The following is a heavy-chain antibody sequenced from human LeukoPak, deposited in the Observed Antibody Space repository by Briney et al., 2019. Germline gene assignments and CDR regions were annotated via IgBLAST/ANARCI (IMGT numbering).Heavy chain of an antibody. V-gene: IGHV1-2*02. Sequence: ASVKVSCKASGYTFTGYYIHWVRQAPGQGLEWMGWINPNSAGTNYAQKFQGRVTMTSDTSISTAYMGLSSLRSDDTAVYYCARDATARDYSNSDYWGQGTLVTVSS. CDR3: ARDATARDYSNSDY. J-gene: IGHJ4*02. CDR2: INPNSAGT. D-gene: IGHD4-11*01. CDR1: GYTFTGYY.